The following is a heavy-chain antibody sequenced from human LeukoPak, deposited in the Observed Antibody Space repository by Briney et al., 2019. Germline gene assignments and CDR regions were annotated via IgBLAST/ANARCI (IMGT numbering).Heavy chain of an antibody. J-gene: IGHJ4*02. CDR1: GGSLSDDY. CDR2: ISYTGST. D-gene: IGHD1-26*01. Sequence: SETLSLTYTVSGGSLSDDYWSWIRRPPGKGLEWIGYISYTGSTTYNPSLKSRLTISVDTSRNRFSLKLNSMTAADTAMYYCGRNTAYCIDSWGQSTLVTVSA. V-gene: IGHV4-59*01. CDR3: GRNTAYCIDS.